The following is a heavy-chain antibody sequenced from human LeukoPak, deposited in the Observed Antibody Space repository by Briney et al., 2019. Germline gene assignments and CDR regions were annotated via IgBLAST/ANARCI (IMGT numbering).Heavy chain of an antibody. J-gene: IGHJ5*02. CDR3: ARVLLSNYDFWSGYSNWFDP. V-gene: IGHV4-59*13. CDR2: IYYSGST. D-gene: IGHD3-3*01. CDR1: GDSISRCY. Sequence: SETLSLTCTVSGDSISRCYWSWIRQPPGKGLERIGYIYYSGSTNYNPSLKSRVTISVDTSKNQFPLKLSSVTAADTAVYYCARVLLSNYDFWSGYSNWFDPWGQGTLVTVSS.